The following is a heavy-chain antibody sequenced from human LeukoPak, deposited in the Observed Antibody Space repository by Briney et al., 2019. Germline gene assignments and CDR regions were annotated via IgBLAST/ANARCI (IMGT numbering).Heavy chain of an antibody. CDR2: IRYDGSNK. V-gene: IGHV3-30*02. J-gene: IGHJ1*01. D-gene: IGHD2-2*01. Sequence: PGGSLRLSCAASGFTFSSYGMHWVRQAPGKGLEWVAFIRYDGSNKYYADSVKGRFTISRDNSKNTLYLQMNSLRAEDTAVYYCAKRATVVPAAITSAEYFQHWGQGTLVTVSS. CDR1: GFTFSSYG. CDR3: AKRATVVPAAITSAEYFQH.